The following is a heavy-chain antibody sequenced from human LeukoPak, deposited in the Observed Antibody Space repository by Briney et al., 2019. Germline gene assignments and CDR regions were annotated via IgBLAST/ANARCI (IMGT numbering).Heavy chain of an antibody. V-gene: IGHV3-21*01. Sequence: GGSLRLSCAASGFTFSSYSMNWVRQAPGKGLEWVSSISSSSSYIYYADSVKGRFTISRDNAKNSLYLQMNSLRAEDTAVYYCAKPNTYYCDSSGYYYFDYWGQGTLVTVSS. CDR2: ISSSSSYI. J-gene: IGHJ4*02. CDR3: AKPNTYYCDSSGYYYFDY. D-gene: IGHD3-22*01. CDR1: GFTFSSYS.